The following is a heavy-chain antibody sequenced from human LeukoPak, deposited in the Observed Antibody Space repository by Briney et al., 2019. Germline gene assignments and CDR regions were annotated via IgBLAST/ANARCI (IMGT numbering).Heavy chain of an antibody. J-gene: IGHJ5*02. CDR2: INHSGST. Sequence: SSETLSLTCAVYDASFSGYYWSWIRQPPGKGLEWIGEINHSGSTNYNPSLKSRVTISVDTSKNQFSLKLSSVTAADTAVFYCARHYYYGSGSYHWFDPWGQGTLVTVSS. CDR3: ARHYYYGSGSYHWFDP. CDR1: DASFSGYY. D-gene: IGHD3-10*01. V-gene: IGHV4-34*01.